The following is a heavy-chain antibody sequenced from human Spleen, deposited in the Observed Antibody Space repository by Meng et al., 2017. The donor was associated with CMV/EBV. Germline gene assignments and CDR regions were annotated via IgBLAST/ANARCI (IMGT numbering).Heavy chain of an antibody. J-gene: IGHJ4*02. D-gene: IGHD2-2*01. Sequence: AAGFTFSRYGMSWGRQAPGKGLEWVSVMYSGGSSTFYADSVQGRFTISRDESKNTLYLQMNSLRAEDTALYYCAKCSSTSCRYFDYWGQGTLVTVSS. CDR1: GFTFSRYG. CDR3: AKCSSTSCRYFDY. CDR2: MYSGGSST. V-gene: IGHV3-23*03.